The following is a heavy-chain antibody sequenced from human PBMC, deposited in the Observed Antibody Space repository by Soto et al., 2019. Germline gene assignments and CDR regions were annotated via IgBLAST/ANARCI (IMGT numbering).Heavy chain of an antibody. CDR1: GEPIAIVVNS. CDR2: TFHSGNP. CDR3: ARETYGDYVGYFDP. D-gene: IGHD4-17*01. Sequence: QRKWQGSAQNLVKSSETLSPTSPSPGEPIAIVVNSGAGFRQPPGKPLEWIGHTFHSGNPYYNPSLKSRVIISVDRSKNQFSPKLSSVTAADTAVYYCARETYGDYVGYFDPWGQGTLVTVSS. J-gene: IGHJ5*02. V-gene: IGHV4-30-2*01.